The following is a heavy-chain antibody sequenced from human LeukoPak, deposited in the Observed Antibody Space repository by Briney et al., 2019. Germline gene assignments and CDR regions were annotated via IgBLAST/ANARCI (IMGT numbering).Heavy chain of an antibody. V-gene: IGHV3-7*01. CDR1: GFTFSSYW. CDR3: ARDKSSIVGARNYYYYMDV. CDR2: IKQDGSEK. J-gene: IGHJ6*03. D-gene: IGHD6-6*01. Sequence: PGGALRLSCAASGFTFSSYWMRWVRQAAGKGLEWVANIKQDGSEKYYVDSVKGRFTISRENAKNSLYLQKNSLRAEDTAVYYCARDKSSIVGARNYYYYMDVWGKGTTVTVSS.